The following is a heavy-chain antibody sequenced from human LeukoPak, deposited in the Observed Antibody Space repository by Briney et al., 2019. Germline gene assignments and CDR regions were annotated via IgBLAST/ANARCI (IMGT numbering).Heavy chain of an antibody. Sequence: PGGSLRLSCAASGFTFSSYAMSWVRQAPGKGLEWVSAISGSGGSPYYADSVKGRFTISRDNSKNTLYLQMNSLRAEDTAVYYCAKVVIGDGYNDYWGQGTLVTVSS. J-gene: IGHJ4*02. D-gene: IGHD5-24*01. V-gene: IGHV3-23*01. CDR3: AKVVIGDGYNDY. CDR2: ISGSGGSP. CDR1: GFTFSSYA.